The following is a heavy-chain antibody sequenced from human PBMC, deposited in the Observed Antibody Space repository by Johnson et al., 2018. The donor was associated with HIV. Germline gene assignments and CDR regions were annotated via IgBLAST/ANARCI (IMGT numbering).Heavy chain of an antibody. CDR2: IGTAGDT. V-gene: IGHV3-13*01. CDR1: GFTFSSYD. CDR3: ARARGAREWGLLPPVDAFDI. Sequence: VLLVESGGVLVQPGGSLRLSCAASGFTFSSYDMHWVRQATGKRLEWVSAIGTAGDTYYPGSVKGRFTISRENAKNSLYLQMNSLRAGDTAVYYCARARGAREWGLLPPVDAFDIWGQGTMVTVSS. J-gene: IGHJ3*02. D-gene: IGHD1-26*01.